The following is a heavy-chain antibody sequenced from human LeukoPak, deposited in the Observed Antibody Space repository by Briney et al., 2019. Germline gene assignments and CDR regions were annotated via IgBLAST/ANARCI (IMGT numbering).Heavy chain of an antibody. V-gene: IGHV5-51*01. J-gene: IGHJ5*02. Sequence: GESLKISCKGSEYSFTSYWIAWVRQMPGKGLEWMGIIYPGDSDTRYSPSFQGQVTISADKSISTAYLQWSSLKASDTAIYYCARRGGFSYGFGLGWFDPWGQGTLVTVSS. CDR3: ARRGGFSYGFGLGWFDP. CDR1: EYSFTSYW. CDR2: IYPGDSDT. D-gene: IGHD5-18*01.